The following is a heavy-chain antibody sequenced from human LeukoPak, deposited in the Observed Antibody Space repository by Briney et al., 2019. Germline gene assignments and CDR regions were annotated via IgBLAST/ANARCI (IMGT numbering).Heavy chain of an antibody. Sequence: GSSVKVSCKASGGTFSSYAISWVRQAPGQGLEWMGGIIPIFGTANYAQKFQGRVTITADKSTSTAYMELSSLGSEYSAVYYFAREVCSSTSSNFDNRGQGTLVTVSS. CDR1: GGTFSSYA. D-gene: IGHD2-2*01. CDR2: IIPIFGTA. J-gene: IGHJ4*01. CDR3: AREVCSSTSSNFDN. V-gene: IGHV1-69*06.